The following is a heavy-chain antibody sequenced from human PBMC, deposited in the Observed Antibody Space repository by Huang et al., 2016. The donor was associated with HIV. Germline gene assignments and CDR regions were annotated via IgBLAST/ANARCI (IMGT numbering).Heavy chain of an antibody. CDR3: ARGGGIQLWLLGYYYMDV. CDR2: ISVYNGNT. D-gene: IGHD5-18*01. CDR1: GYTFSSFG. J-gene: IGHJ6*03. Sequence: QVQLVQSGAEVKKPGASVKVSCKASGYTFSSFGISWLRQAPGQGLEWVGWISVYNGNTKFAQKVQGRLTMTADTSTSTAYMELRSLRSDDTAVYYCARGGGIQLWLLGYYYMDVWGNGTTVTVSS. V-gene: IGHV1-18*01.